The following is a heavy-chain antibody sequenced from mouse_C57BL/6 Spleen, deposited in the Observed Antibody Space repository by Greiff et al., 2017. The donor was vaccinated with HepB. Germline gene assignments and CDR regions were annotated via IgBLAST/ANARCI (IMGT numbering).Heavy chain of an antibody. J-gene: IGHJ2*01. CDR3: ARTGDGSPFDY. D-gene: IGHD3-3*01. CDR2: IYPRDGST. Sequence: QVQLQQSDAELVKPGASVKISCKVSGYTFTDHTIHWMKQRPEPGLEWIGHIYPRDGSTKYNEKCKGKVTLTADKASSTAYIQLNSLPSEDSAVYFCARTGDGSPFDYWGQGTTLTVSS. V-gene: IGHV1-78*01. CDR1: GYTFTDHT.